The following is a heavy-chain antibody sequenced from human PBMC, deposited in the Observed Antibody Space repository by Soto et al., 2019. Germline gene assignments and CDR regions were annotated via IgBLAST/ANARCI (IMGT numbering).Heavy chain of an antibody. CDR1: GGSISSYY. CDR2: IYYSGST. J-gene: IGHJ3*02. CDR3: ARGGAAHSPGHDYDDYESEDASDI. D-gene: IGHD4-17*01. V-gene: IGHV4-59*01. Sequence: QVQLQESGPGLVKPSETLSLTCTVSGGSISSYYWSWIRQPPGKGLEWIGYIYYSGSTNYNHSLKRRFTLSVDPSTNQFSLKLSSVTAADTAVYDCARGGAAHSPGHDYDDYESEDASDIWVQGAIVTVS.